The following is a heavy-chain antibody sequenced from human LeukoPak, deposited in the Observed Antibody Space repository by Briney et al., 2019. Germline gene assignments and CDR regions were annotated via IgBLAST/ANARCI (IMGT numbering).Heavy chain of an antibody. CDR3: ARDMCRGGSCYYFDY. J-gene: IGHJ4*02. CDR1: GNTFTGYY. D-gene: IGHD2-15*01. V-gene: IGHV1-2*04. CDR2: INPNSGGT. Sequence: ASVKVSCKASGNTFTGYYMHWVRQAPGQGLEWMGWINPNSGGTNYAQKFQGWVTMTRDTSISTAYMELSRLRSDDTAVYYCARDMCRGGSCYYFDYWGQGTLVTVSS.